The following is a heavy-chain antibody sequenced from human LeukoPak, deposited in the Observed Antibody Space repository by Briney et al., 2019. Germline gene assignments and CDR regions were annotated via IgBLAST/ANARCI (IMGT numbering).Heavy chain of an antibody. Sequence: PSETLSLTCAVYGGSFSGYYWSWIRQPPGKGLEWIGEINHSGSTNYNPSLKSRVTISVDTSKNQFSLKLSSVTAADTAVYYCARRGAAIDYWGQGTLVTVSS. D-gene: IGHD2-15*01. CDR3: ARRGAAIDY. J-gene: IGHJ4*02. V-gene: IGHV4-34*01. CDR2: INHSGST. CDR1: GGSFSGYY.